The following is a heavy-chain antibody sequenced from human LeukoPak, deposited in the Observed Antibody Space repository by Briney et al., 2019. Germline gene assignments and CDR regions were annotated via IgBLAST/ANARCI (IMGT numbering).Heavy chain of an antibody. Sequence: GGSLRLSCAASGFTFSSYGMHWVRQAPGKRLEWVAVIWYDGSNKYYADSVKGRFTISRDNSKNTLYLQMNSLRAEDTAVYYCARDPHPRYCSSTSCYRGRGYFDYWGQGTLVTVSS. CDR1: GFTFSSYG. J-gene: IGHJ4*02. CDR3: ARDPHPRYCSSTSCYRGRGYFDY. CDR2: IWYDGSNK. D-gene: IGHD2-2*02. V-gene: IGHV3-33*01.